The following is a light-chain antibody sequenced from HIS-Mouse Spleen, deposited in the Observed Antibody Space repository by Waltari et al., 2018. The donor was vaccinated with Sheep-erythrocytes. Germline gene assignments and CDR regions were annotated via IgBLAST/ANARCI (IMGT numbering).Light chain of an antibody. CDR1: QSISSY. J-gene: IGKJ2*01. CDR3: QQSYSTPYT. CDR2: AAS. V-gene: IGKV1-39*01. Sequence: DIQMTQSPSSLSASVGDRVTITCRASQSISSYLNWSQQKPGKAPKPLIYAASSLKSGVPSRFSGSGSETDFTLTISSLQPEDFATYYCQQSYSTPYTFGQGTKLEIK.